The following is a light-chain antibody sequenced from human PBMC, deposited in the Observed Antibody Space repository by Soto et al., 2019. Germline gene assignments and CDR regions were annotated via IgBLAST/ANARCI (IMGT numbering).Light chain of an antibody. Sequence: IHMTQSPSSRSAPVGDRVTITCRASRTIDKYLNWYQQKQGRAPELLVYATSSLQSGVPSRFTGGGSGTHFTLTISGLKTEDFATYFCQQSYNTPITFGQGTRLEIK. V-gene: IGKV1-39*01. J-gene: IGKJ5*01. CDR1: RTIDKY. CDR2: ATS. CDR3: QQSYNTPIT.